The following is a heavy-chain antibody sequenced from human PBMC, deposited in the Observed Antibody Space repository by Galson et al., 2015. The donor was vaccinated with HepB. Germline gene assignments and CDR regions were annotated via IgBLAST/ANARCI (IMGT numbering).Heavy chain of an antibody. Sequence: SVKVSCKASGYTFTSYYMHWVRQAPGQGLEWMGIINPSGGSTSYAQKFQGRVTMTRDTSTSTVYMELSSLRSEDTAVYCCALDVSGSYPPGAFDIWGQGTMVTVSS. CDR1: GYTFTSYY. D-gene: IGHD1-26*01. J-gene: IGHJ3*02. V-gene: IGHV1-46*01. CDR3: ALDVSGSYPPGAFDI. CDR2: INPSGGST.